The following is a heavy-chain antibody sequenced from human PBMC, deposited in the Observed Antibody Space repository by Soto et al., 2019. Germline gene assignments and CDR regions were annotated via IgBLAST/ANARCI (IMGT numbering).Heavy chain of an antibody. D-gene: IGHD2-2*01. CDR2: INSKTDGGTT. V-gene: IGHV3-15*01. J-gene: IGHJ6*03. CDR1: GFTFSNAW. CDR3: TTRGDCSSTSCYSPYYYYMDV. Sequence: EVQLVESGGGLVKPGGSLRLSCAASGFTFSNAWMSWVRQAPGKGLEWVGRINSKTDGGTTDYAAHVKGRFTISRDDSKNTLYLQMNSLKTEDTAVYYCTTRGDCSSTSCYSPYYYYMDVWGKGTTVTVSS.